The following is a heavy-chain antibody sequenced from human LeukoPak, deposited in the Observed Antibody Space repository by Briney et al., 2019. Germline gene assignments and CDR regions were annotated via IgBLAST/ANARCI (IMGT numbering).Heavy chain of an antibody. V-gene: IGHV3-7*01. Sequence: GGSLRLSCAASGFTFSRHWMSWVRQAAGKGLEWVANIKEDGSVKYYVDSVKGRFTISRDNANNYLYLQMNSLRGEDTAVYYCVRDDWGPGDNWGQGTLVTVSS. CDR3: VRDDWGPGDN. D-gene: IGHD2-21*01. J-gene: IGHJ4*02. CDR1: GFTFSRHW. CDR2: IKEDGSVK.